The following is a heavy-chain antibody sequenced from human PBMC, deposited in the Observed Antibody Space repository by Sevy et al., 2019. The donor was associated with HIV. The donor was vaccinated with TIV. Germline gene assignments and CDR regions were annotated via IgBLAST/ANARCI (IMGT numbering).Heavy chain of an antibody. CDR2: LSYDGSNK. CDR3: ARGRVTSHYYDY. V-gene: IGHV3-30*04. Sequence: GGSLRLSCAASRFPFSTFAINWVRQAPGKGLEWVAVLSYDGSNKYYADSVKGRFTISRDNSKHTLYLQMNSLRVEDTAVYYCARGRVTSHYYDYWGQGTLVTVSS. J-gene: IGHJ4*02. D-gene: IGHD2-21*02. CDR1: RFPFSTFA.